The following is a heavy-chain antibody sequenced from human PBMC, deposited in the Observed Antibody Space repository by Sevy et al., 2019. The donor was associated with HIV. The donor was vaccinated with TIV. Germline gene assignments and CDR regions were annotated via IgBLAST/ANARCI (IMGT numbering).Heavy chain of an antibody. CDR3: ARDYYGSGNIEDD. D-gene: IGHD3-10*01. CDR1: GFTFSSYW. J-gene: IGHJ4*02. Sequence: GGSLRLSCAASGFTFSSYWMHWVRQAPGKGLVWVSRINSDGSSTRYADSVKGRFTISRDNAKNTLYLQMNSLRAEDTAVYYCARDYYGSGNIEDDWGQGTLVTVSS. CDR2: INSDGSST. V-gene: IGHV3-74*01.